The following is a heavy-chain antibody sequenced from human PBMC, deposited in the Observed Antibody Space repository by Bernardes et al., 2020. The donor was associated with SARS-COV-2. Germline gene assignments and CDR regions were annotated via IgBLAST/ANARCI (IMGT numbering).Heavy chain of an antibody. CDR2: ISGSDGST. V-gene: IGHV3-23*01. Sequence: GGSLRLSCAASGFTFSSYAMSWVRQAPGKGLEWVSVISGSDGSTYYADSVKGRFTISRDNSKNTLYLQMNSLRAEDTAVYYCAKSTSSDWYLVDYWGQGTLVTVSS. CDR3: AKSTSSDWYLVDY. D-gene: IGHD6-19*01. J-gene: IGHJ4*02. CDR1: GFTFSSYA.